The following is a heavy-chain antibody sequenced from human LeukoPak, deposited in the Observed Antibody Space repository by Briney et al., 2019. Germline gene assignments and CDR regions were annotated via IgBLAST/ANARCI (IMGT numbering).Heavy chain of an antibody. Sequence: SETLSLTCTVSGGSISSSSYCWGWIRQPPGKGLEWIGSIYYSGSTYYNPSLKSRVTISVDTSKNQFSLKLSSVTAADTAVYYCARGGYYYDTSGYYPTFDYWGQGTLVAVSS. CDR3: ARGGYYYDTSGYYPTFDY. CDR2: IYYSGST. CDR1: GGSISSSSYC. J-gene: IGHJ4*02. D-gene: IGHD3-22*01. V-gene: IGHV4-39*01.